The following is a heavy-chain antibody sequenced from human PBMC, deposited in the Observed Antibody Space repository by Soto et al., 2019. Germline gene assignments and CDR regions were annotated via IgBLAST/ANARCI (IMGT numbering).Heavy chain of an antibody. J-gene: IGHJ6*02. CDR3: APHSPPIAAAGRRNYYYGMDV. CDR2: INPSGGST. V-gene: IGHV1-46*01. CDR1: GYTFTSYY. Sequence: ASVKVSCKASGYTFTSYYMHWVRQAPGQGLEWMGIINPSGGSTSYAQKFQGRVTMTRDTSTSTVYMELSSLRSEDTAVYYCAPHSPPIAAAGRRNYYYGMDVWGQGTTVTVSS. D-gene: IGHD6-13*01.